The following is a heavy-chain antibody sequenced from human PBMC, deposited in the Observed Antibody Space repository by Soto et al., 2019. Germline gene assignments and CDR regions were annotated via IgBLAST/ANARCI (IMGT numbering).Heavy chain of an antibody. D-gene: IGHD4-4*01. CDR2: MNAGNGDS. Sequence: GASVKVSCKASEYTFSSYTLHWVRQAPGQRLEWMGWMNAGNGDSKYSQKFQGRVSISRDTSASTASMELSSLTSEDTAVYYCARELQGLYYFDYWGQGTLVTVSS. CDR3: ARELQGLYYFDY. V-gene: IGHV1-3*01. CDR1: EYTFSSYT. J-gene: IGHJ4*02.